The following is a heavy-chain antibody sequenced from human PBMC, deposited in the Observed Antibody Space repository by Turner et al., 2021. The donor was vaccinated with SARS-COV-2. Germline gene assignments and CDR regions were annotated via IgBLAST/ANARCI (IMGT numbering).Heavy chain of an antibody. CDR1: GFTFSSYA. D-gene: IGHD3-22*01. J-gene: IGHJ5*02. V-gene: IGHV3-30*04. Sequence: QVQLVESGGGVVQPGRSLRLSCAASGFTFSSYAMHWVRQAPGKGLEWVAVILYDGSNKYYADSVKGRFTISRDNSKNTLYLQMNSLRAEDTAVYFCARGEYYYGSSGYYNPNWFDPWGQGTLVTVSS. CDR3: ARGEYYYGSSGYYNPNWFDP. CDR2: ILYDGSNK.